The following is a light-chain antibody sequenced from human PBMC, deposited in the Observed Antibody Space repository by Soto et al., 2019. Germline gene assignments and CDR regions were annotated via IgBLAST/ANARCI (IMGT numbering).Light chain of an antibody. CDR3: SSYAGSSNV. V-gene: IGLV2-8*01. CDR2: EVN. CDR1: SSDVGGYNY. J-gene: IGLJ1*01. Sequence: QSVLTQPASVSGSPGQSITISCTGTSSDVGGYNYVSWYQQQSGKAPKLMIYEVNKRPSGVPDRFPGSKSGNTASLTVSGLQAEDEADYYCSSYAGSSNVFGTGTKVTVL.